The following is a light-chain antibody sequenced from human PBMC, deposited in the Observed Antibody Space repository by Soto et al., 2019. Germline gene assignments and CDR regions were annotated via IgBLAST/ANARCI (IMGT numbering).Light chain of an antibody. V-gene: IGLV4-69*01. CDR1: GGHTTYA. J-gene: IGLJ2*01. Sequence: QLVLTQSPSASASLGASVKLTCTLTGGHTTYAIAWHQQQPEKGPRYLMRLSSDGSHTKGDGIPDRFSGSSSGAERYLTISSLQSEDEADYYCQTWGTGAVVFGGGTKLTVL. CDR2: LSSDGSH. CDR3: QTWGTGAVV.